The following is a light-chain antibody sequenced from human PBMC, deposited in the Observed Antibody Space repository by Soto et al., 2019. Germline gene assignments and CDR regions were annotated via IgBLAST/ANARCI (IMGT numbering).Light chain of an antibody. CDR1: QSVNSN. CDR2: GIS. J-gene: IGKJ5*01. Sequence: EIVMTQSPATLSVSPGERATLSCRASQSVNSNYLAWYQQKPGQAPRLLIYGISKRATDIPDRFSGSGSGTEFTLTISSLQSEDFGVYYCQQYNDWPRTFGQGTRLEIK. V-gene: IGKV3D-15*01. CDR3: QQYNDWPRT.